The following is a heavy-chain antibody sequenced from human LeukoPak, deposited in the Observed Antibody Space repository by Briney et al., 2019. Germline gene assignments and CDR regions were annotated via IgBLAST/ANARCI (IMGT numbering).Heavy chain of an antibody. Sequence: SGGSLRLSCAASEFTFSSYWMSWVRQAPGKGLEWVAKIKQDGSEKYYVDSVKGRFTISRDNAKNSLYLQMNSLRAEDTAVYYCARAGSSWLLYYYYYMDVWGKGTTVTVSS. CDR2: IKQDGSEK. CDR3: ARAGSSWLLYYYYYMDV. J-gene: IGHJ6*03. CDR1: EFTFSSYW. V-gene: IGHV3-7*01. D-gene: IGHD6-13*01.